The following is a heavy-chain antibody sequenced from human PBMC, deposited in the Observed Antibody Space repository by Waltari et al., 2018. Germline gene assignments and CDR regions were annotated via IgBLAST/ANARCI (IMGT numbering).Heavy chain of an antibody. Sequence: EVQVLESGGGLVQPGGSLRLSCAASGFPFSSYAVTWVRQAPGKGLGLVARVSGSGTNTNYADSVKGRFTLSRDNSKNTLHLQMNSLRAEDTAVYYCAKAVEIWFYAFDIWGQGTMVTVSS. J-gene: IGHJ3*02. CDR1: GFPFSSYA. V-gene: IGHV3-23*01. CDR3: AKAVEIWFYAFDI. CDR2: VSGSGTNT. D-gene: IGHD3-10*01.